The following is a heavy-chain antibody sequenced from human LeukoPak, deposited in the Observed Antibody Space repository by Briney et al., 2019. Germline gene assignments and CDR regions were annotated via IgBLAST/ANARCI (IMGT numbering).Heavy chain of an antibody. J-gene: IGHJ3*02. CDR2: IYYTGST. Sequence: PSETLSLTCIVSGGSISSYYWSWIRQPPGKGLEWIGYIYYTGSTNYNPSLKSRVTISIDTSKNQLSLKLRSVTAADTAVYYCARQDSGAYLNPLDIWGQGTVVTVSS. CDR3: ARQDSGAYLNPLDI. CDR1: GGSISSYY. V-gene: IGHV4-59*08. D-gene: IGHD1-26*01.